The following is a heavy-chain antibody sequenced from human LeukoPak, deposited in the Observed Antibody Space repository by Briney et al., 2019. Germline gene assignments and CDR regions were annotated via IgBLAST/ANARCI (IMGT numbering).Heavy chain of an antibody. Sequence: SSETLSLTCAVYGGSFSGYYWSWIRQPPGKGLEWIGEINHSGSTNYNPSLKSRVTISVDTSKNQFSLKLSSVTAADTAVYYCARGALGSSSSLTRWYFDLWGRGTLVTVSS. V-gene: IGHV4-34*01. CDR1: GGSFSGYY. CDR3: ARGALGSSSSLTRWYFDL. D-gene: IGHD6-13*01. CDR2: INHSGST. J-gene: IGHJ2*01.